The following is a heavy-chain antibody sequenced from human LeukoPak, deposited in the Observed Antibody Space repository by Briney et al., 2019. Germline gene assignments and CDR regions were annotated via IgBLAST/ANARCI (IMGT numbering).Heavy chain of an antibody. V-gene: IGHV3-9*01. Sequence: PGGSLRLSCAASGFTFDDYAMHWVRQAPGKGLEWVSGISWNSGSIGYADSVKGRFTISRDNAKNSLYLQMNSLRAEDTALYYCAKEGRGLMGFDPWGQGTLVTVSS. CDR1: GFTFDDYA. J-gene: IGHJ5*02. D-gene: IGHD5-12*01. CDR3: AKEGRGLMGFDP. CDR2: ISWNSGSI.